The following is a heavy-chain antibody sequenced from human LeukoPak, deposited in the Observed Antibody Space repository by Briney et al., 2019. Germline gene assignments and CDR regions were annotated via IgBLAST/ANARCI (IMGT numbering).Heavy chain of an antibody. CDR3: AKDGTYSSSWYDFDY. J-gene: IGHJ4*02. CDR2: ISGGGDST. D-gene: IGHD6-13*01. V-gene: IGHV3-23*01. CDR1: GFTFASYT. Sequence: GGSLRLSCAASGFTFASYTMSWVRQAPGKGLEWVSCISGGGDSTAYPDSVKGRLTISRDISKNTLYLQMDSLRAEDTAVYYCAKDGTYSSSWYDFDYWGQGTLVTVSS.